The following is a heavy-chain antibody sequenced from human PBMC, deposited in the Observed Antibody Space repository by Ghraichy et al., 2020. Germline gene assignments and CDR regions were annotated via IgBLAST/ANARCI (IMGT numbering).Heavy chain of an antibody. V-gene: IGHV4-34*01. J-gene: IGHJ4*02. CDR2: INHSGST. D-gene: IGHD1-26*01. CDR3: ARVRSPVLFDY. Sequence: SETLSLTCAVYGGSFSGYYWSWIRQPPGKGLEWIGEINHSGSTNYNPSLKSRVTISVDTSKNQFSLKLSSVTAADTAVYYCARVRSPVLFDYWGQGTLVTVSS. CDR1: GGSFSGYY.